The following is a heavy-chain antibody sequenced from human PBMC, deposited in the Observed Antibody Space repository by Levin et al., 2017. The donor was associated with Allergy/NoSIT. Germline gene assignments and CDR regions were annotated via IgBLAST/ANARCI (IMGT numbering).Heavy chain of an antibody. CDR1: GGSISSYY. CDR2: IYYSGST. D-gene: IGHD3-10*01. Sequence: PSETLSLTCTVSGGSISSYYWSWIRQPPGKGLEWIGYIYYSGSTNYNPSLKSRVTISVDTSKNQFSLKLSSVTAADTAVYYCARGRWFGPSYFDYWGQGTLVTVSS. V-gene: IGHV4-59*01. CDR3: ARGRWFGPSYFDY. J-gene: IGHJ4*02.